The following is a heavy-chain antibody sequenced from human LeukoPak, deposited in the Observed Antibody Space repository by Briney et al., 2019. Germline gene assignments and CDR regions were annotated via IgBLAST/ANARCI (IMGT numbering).Heavy chain of an antibody. Sequence: GGSLRLSCAASGFTFSSYAMSWVREAPGKGLEWVSAISGSGGSTYYADSVKGRFTISRDNSKNTLYLQMNSLRAEDTAVYYCAKDNLVGATTPEFDYWGQGTLVTVSS. CDR1: GFTFSSYA. V-gene: IGHV3-23*01. CDR3: AKDNLVGATTPEFDY. CDR2: ISGSGGST. D-gene: IGHD1-26*01. J-gene: IGHJ4*02.